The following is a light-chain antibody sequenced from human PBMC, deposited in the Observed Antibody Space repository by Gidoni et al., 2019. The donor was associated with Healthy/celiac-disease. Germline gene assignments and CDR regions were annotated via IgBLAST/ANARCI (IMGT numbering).Light chain of an antibody. V-gene: IGKV3-20*01. CDR2: GAS. CDR3: QQYGSSPWT. Sequence: IVLTQSPGTLSLSPGERATLSCMSSQSVSSSYLAWYQQKPGQAPRLRIYGASSRATGIPDSFSGRGSGTDFTLTISRLEPEDFAVYYCQQYGSSPWTFGQGTKVEIK. J-gene: IGKJ1*01. CDR1: QSVSSSY.